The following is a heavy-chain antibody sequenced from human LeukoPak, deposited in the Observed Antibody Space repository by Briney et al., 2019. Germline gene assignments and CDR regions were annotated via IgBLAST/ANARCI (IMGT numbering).Heavy chain of an antibody. CDR1: GYTFTGYY. D-gene: IGHD6-13*01. Sequence: ASVKVSCKASGYTFTGYYMHWVRQAPGQGLEWMGWINPNSGGTNYAQKFQGRVTMTRGTSISTAYMELSRLRSDDTAVYYCARGPGIAALHFDYWGQGTLVTVSS. CDR3: ARGPGIAALHFDY. V-gene: IGHV1-2*02. CDR2: INPNSGGT. J-gene: IGHJ4*02.